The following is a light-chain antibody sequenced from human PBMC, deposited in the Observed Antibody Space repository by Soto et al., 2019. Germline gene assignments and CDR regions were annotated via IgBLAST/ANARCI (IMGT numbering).Light chain of an antibody. CDR1: QSVDTTF. CDR2: GAS. V-gene: IGKV3-20*01. J-gene: IGKJ1*01. Sequence: EIVLTQSPGSLSLSPGQRATLSCRASQSVDTTFFAWYQKKPGQAPRLLIYGASKRATGIPDRFSGSGSGRYFTLIISRLEPEAFAVYYCEQYMSSVSSGQGTKVESK. CDR3: EQYMSSVS.